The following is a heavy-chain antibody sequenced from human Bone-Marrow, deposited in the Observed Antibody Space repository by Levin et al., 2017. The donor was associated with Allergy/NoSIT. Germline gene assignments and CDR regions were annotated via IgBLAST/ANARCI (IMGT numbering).Heavy chain of an antibody. CDR1: GFTFGDSG. CDR2: IWNDGSQR. CDR3: VKDALESMPGDC. V-gene: IGHV3-33*06. D-gene: IGHD2/OR15-2a*01. J-gene: IGHJ4*02. Sequence: LSLTCATSGFTFGDSGMHWVRQAPGKGLKWVAIIWNDGSQRYYEDSVKGRFTISRDNSKNTLFLQMDSLRADGAGIYYCVKDALESMPGDCWGQGTLVTVSS.